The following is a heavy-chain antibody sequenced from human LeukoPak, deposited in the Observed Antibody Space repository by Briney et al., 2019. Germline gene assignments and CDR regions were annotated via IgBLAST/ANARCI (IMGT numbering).Heavy chain of an antibody. Sequence: ASETLSLTCAVYGGSFSGYYWIWIRQPPGKGLEWIGEINHSGSTNYNPSLKSRVTISVDTSKNQFSLKLSSVTAADTAVYYCARGRRPYWGQGTLVTVSS. D-gene: IGHD6-6*01. V-gene: IGHV4-34*01. CDR3: ARGRRPY. CDR1: GGSFSGYY. J-gene: IGHJ4*02. CDR2: INHSGST.